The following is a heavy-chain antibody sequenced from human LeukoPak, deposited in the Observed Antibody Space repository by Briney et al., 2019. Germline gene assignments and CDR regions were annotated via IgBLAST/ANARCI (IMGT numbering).Heavy chain of an antibody. CDR1: GGSFSGYY. CDR3: ARGLRGDYFDY. Sequence: SETLSLTCAVYGGSFSGYYWSWIRQPPGKGLEWIGEINHSGGTNYNPSLKSRVTISVDTSKNQFSLKLSSVTAADTAVYYCARGLRGDYFDYWGQGTLVTVSS. CDR2: INHSGGT. J-gene: IGHJ4*02. D-gene: IGHD5/OR15-5a*01. V-gene: IGHV4-34*01.